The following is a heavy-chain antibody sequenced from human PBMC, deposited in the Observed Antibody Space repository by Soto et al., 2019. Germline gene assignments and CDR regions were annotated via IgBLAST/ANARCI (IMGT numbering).Heavy chain of an antibody. CDR2: ISTSGGST. CDR3: SLSDRYYGMDV. Sequence: HPGGSLRLSCAASGFTFSSYARSWVRQAPGKGLEWVSSISTSGGSTYYADSVKGRFTISRDNSNNTLYLQMNSLRAEDTAVYYCSLSDRYYGMDVWGLGTTVTVSS. J-gene: IGHJ6*02. V-gene: IGHV3-23*01. CDR1: GFTFSSYA.